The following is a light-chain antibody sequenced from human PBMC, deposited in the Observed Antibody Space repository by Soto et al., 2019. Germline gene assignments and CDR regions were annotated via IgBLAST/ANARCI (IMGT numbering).Light chain of an antibody. J-gene: IGKJ4*01. V-gene: IGKV3-11*01. CDR2: DAS. CDR1: QSVSSY. Sequence: IVLTQSPATLSLSPGERATLSCRASQSVSSYLAWYQQKPGQAPRLLIYDASNRATGIPARFSGSGSGTDVTLTISSLEPEDFAVYYCQQRSNWTTFGGGTKVEIK. CDR3: QQRSNWTT.